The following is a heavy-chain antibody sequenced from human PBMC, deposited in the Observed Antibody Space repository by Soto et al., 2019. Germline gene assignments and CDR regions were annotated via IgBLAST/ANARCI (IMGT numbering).Heavy chain of an antibody. V-gene: IGHV5-51*01. CDR1: GYTFTSYW. Sequence: GESLKISCKGSGYTFTSYWVGWVRQMPGKGLEWMGNIFPADSDTRYSPSFQGQVTISVDKSISTAFLQWSSLKASDTAIYYCARLRPRFGYYGSGSYNDYWGQGTLVTVSS. D-gene: IGHD3-10*01. J-gene: IGHJ4*02. CDR3: ARLRPRFGYYGSGSYNDY. CDR2: IFPADSDT.